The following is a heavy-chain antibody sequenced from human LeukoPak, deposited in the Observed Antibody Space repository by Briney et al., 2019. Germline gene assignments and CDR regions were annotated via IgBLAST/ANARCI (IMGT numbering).Heavy chain of an antibody. CDR2: ISASAGNI. D-gene: IGHD7-27*01. Sequence: GGSLRLSCAASGFMFRSSSMSWVRQVPGKGLEWVSTISASAGNIYYADSVKGRFTISRDNSKNTLYLQMNSLRAEDTAVYYCATWAARGYWGQGTLVTVSS. J-gene: IGHJ4*02. CDR3: ATWAARGY. CDR1: GFMFRSSS. V-gene: IGHV3-23*01.